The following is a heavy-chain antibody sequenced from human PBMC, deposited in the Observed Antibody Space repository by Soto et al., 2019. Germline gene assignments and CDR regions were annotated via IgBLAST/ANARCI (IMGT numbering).Heavy chain of an antibody. V-gene: IGHV4-4*09. Sequence: QVQMQESGPGLVKPSETLSLTCTVSGDSVRNQYWSWIRRPPGRGLVWVGYIYRSGSTNYDPSLKGRLTISVDTSTNQFSLKLSSVTAADTAVYYCARTLDYGHMDVWGKGTTVTVSS. J-gene: IGHJ6*03. CDR3: ARTLDYGHMDV. CDR2: IYRSGST. CDR1: GDSVRNQY. D-gene: IGHD3-16*01.